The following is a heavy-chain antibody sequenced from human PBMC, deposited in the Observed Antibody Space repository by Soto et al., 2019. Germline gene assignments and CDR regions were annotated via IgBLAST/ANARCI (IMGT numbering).Heavy chain of an antibody. D-gene: IGHD2-21*02. CDR2: INTGNGNT. CDR3: ASLCGGGCYDSDV. V-gene: IGHV1-3*04. J-gene: IGHJ6*02. Sequence: GASVKVSCKASGYSFTSYAMHWARQAPGQRLEWMGWINTGNGNTKYSQKFQGRVTITRDTFASTAYMELSSLRSEDTAVYYCASLCGGGCYDSDVWGQGTTVTVSS. CDR1: GYSFTSYA.